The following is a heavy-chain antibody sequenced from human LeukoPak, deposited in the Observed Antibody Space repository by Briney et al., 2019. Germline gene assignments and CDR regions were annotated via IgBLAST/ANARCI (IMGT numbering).Heavy chain of an antibody. Sequence: GGSLRLSCAASGFTFSSYAMSWVRQAPGKGLEWVSAISGSGSTTYYADLVRGRFTISRDNSKNTLYLQMNSLRAEDAAVYYCAKESGQYDYWGQGTLVTVSS. J-gene: IGHJ4*02. CDR1: GFTFSSYA. D-gene: IGHD3-3*01. CDR2: ISGSGSTT. V-gene: IGHV3-23*01. CDR3: AKESGQYDY.